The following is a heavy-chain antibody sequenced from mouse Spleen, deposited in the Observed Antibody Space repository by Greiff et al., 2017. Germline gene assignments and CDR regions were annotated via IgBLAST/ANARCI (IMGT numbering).Heavy chain of an antibody. V-gene: IGHV14-4*01. CDR2: IDPENGDT. D-gene: IGHD1-1*01. Sequence: VQLKQSGAELVRPGASVKLSCTASGFNIKDDYMHWVKQRPEQGLEWIGWIDPENGDTEYASKFQGKATITADTSSNTAYLQLSSLTSEDTAVYYCTESYGMDYWGQGTSVTVSS. CDR3: TESYGMDY. CDR1: GFNIKDDY. J-gene: IGHJ4*01.